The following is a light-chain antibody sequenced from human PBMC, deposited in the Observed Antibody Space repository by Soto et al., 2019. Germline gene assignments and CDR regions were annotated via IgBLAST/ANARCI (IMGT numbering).Light chain of an antibody. Sequence: AIQMTQSPSSLSASVGDRVTITYRASQDIRNELGWYQQKPGKAPKLLIYIASTLQSGVPSRFSGSGSGTDFTLTISSLQPEDFATYYCLQDHGYPRTFGLGTKVEIK. CDR3: LQDHGYPRT. CDR2: IAS. CDR1: QDIRNE. V-gene: IGKV1-6*01. J-gene: IGKJ1*01.